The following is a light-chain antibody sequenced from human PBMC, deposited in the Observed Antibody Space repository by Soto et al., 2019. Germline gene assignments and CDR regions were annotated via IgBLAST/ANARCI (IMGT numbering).Light chain of an antibody. CDR2: KVT. CDR1: TSDVGSYNL. V-gene: IGLV2-23*02. Sequence: QSVLTQPASVAGSPGPSITISCTGTTSDVGSYNLVSWFEQHPGTAPKLMIYKVTERPSGVSDRFSGSKSGSTASLTISGLQAEDEADYYCGSYADGNTLVFGGGTKLTVL. CDR3: GSYADGNTLV. J-gene: IGLJ2*01.